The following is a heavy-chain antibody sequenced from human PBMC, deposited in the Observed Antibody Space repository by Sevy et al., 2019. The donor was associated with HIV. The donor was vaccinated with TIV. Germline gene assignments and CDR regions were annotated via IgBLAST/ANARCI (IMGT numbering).Heavy chain of an antibody. CDR2: ISGSGGST. J-gene: IGHJ4*02. CDR3: AKDNGSTVTTPFDY. V-gene: IGHV3-23*01. Sequence: GGSLRLSCAASGFTFSSYAMNWVRQAPGKGLEWVSAISGSGGSTYYADSVKGRFSISRENSKNTLYLQMNSLRAEDTAVYYCAKDNGSTVTTPFDYWGQGTLVTVSS. D-gene: IGHD4-4*01. CDR1: GFTFSSYA.